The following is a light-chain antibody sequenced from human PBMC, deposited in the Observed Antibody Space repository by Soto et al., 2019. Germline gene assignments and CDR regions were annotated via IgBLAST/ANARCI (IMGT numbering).Light chain of an antibody. V-gene: IGLV2-8*01. CDR3: RSYAGSKNFYV. CDR1: SRDVGGYNY. CDR2: EVS. J-gene: IGLJ1*01. Sequence: QSVLTQPRSSSGSYGQSVTISCTGPSRDVGGYNYVSWYQHHPGKAPKLMIYEVSKRPSGVPDRFSGSKSGNTASLTVSGLQAEDEAGYYSRSYAGSKNFYVFGTRTTVTAL.